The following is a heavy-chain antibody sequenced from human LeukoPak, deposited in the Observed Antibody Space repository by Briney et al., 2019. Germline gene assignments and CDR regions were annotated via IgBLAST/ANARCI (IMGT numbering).Heavy chain of an antibody. CDR2: MYTRGST. V-gene: IGHV4-4*07. D-gene: IGHD2-2*01. CDR1: GGSISSYY. CDR3: ARETRSSLGACSSASCPTYFDV. J-gene: IGHJ2*01. Sequence: PSETLSLTCTVSGGSISSYYWTWIRQPAGKGLEWIGRMYTRGSTNYNPSLKSRVSISVNKSKHQFSLKLSSVTAADTAVYYCARETRSSLGACSSASCPTYFDVWGRGTLVTVSS.